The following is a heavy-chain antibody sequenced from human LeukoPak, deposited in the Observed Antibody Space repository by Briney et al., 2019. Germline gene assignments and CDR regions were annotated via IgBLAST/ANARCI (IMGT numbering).Heavy chain of an antibody. J-gene: IGHJ6*02. V-gene: IGHV3-33*01. CDR1: GFTFSSYG. CDR2: IWYDGSNK. Sequence: PGGSLRLSCAASGFTFSSYGMHWVRQAPGKGLEWVAVIWYDGSNKYYADSVKGRFTISRDNSKNTLYLQMNSLRAEDTAVYYCARSLIIYSSGWYLIEAGGMDVRGQGTTVTVSS. D-gene: IGHD6-19*01. CDR3: ARSLIIYSSGWYLIEAGGMDV.